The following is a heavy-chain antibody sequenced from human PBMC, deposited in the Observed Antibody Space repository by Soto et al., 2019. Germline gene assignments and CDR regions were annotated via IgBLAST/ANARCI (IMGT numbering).Heavy chain of an antibody. Sequence: QVKLVQSGTEVKQPGASMKVSCKASGYSFATSGISWVRQAPGQGLEWMGWISAYNGNTNYDQKLQDRVTMTTDTSTSTAYLELMNLRSDDTAVYYCARAGHYYDSSGHANWGQGTLVTVSS. CDR3: ARAGHYYDSSGHAN. CDR2: ISAYNGNT. V-gene: IGHV1-18*01. J-gene: IGHJ4*02. CDR1: GYSFATSG. D-gene: IGHD3-22*01.